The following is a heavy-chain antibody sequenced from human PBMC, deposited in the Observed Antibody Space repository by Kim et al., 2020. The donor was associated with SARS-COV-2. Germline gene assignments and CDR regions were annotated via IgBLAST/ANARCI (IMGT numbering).Heavy chain of an antibody. V-gene: IGHV4-4*07. CDR2: MYTSGST. J-gene: IGHJ4*02. Sequence: SETLSLTCTVSGGSISSYYWSWIRQPAGKGLEWIGRMYTSGSTNYNPSPKSRVTMSADTSKNQSSLKLSSVTAADTAVYYCARDPNSSGYPYYFDFWGQGTLVTVSS. D-gene: IGHD3-22*01. CDR1: GGSISSYY. CDR3: ARDPNSSGYPYYFDF.